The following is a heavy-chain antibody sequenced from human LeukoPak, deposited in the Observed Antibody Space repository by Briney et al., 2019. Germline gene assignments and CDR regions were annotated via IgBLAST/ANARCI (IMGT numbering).Heavy chain of an antibody. D-gene: IGHD2-2*01. Sequence: SETVSLTCAVYGGSFRGYYWSWIRQPPGKGLEWMGEINHSGSTNYNPSLKRRGTISVDTSKNHFSLKVRSVTAADTAVYYCARGEVRCSSTRCYVGWFDPWGQGTLVTVSS. CDR1: GGSFRGYY. CDR2: INHSGST. V-gene: IGHV4-34*01. J-gene: IGHJ5*02. CDR3: ARGEVRCSSTRCYVGWFDP.